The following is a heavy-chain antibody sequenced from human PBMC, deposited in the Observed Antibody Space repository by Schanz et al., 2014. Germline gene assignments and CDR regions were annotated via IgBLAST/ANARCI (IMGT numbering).Heavy chain of an antibody. D-gene: IGHD2-2*01. J-gene: IGHJ5*02. CDR2: INGYNGNT. CDR1: GYTFSSYG. CDR3: ARDRRRYCSTASCLHDNWFAP. V-gene: IGHV1-18*01. Sequence: QVQLVQSGAEVKKPGASVKVSCKASGYTFSSYGITWVRQAPGQGLEWMGWINGYNGNTNYAQKLQGRVTMTTDTATGTAYMELRSLRSDDTAVYYCARDRRRYCSTASCLHDNWFAPWGQGTLVIVSS.